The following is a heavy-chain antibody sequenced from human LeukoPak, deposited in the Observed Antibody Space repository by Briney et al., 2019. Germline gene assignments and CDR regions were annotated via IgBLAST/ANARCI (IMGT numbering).Heavy chain of an antibody. Sequence: PSETLSLTCTVAGYSISSGYYWCWIRQPPGKGLEWVGSIYHSGSTCFNSSLTSRVTISVDTSKNQFSLKLSSVTAADTAVYYCARESRVVVAATWGQGTLVTVSS. CDR1: GYSISSGYY. D-gene: IGHD2-15*01. CDR3: ARESRVVVAAT. V-gene: IGHV4-38-2*02. CDR2: IYHSGST. J-gene: IGHJ4*02.